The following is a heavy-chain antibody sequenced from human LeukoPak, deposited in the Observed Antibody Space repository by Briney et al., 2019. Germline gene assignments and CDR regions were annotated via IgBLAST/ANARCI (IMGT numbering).Heavy chain of an antibody. CDR1: GFTVSSNY. D-gene: IGHD3-16*01. Sequence: PGGSLRLSCAASGFTVSSNYMSWVRQAPGKGLEWVSAISGSGGSTYYADSVKGRFTISRDNSKNTLYLQMNSLRAEDTAVYYCAKGYYDYVWGSYYFDYWGQGILVTVSS. CDR3: AKGYYDYVWGSYYFDY. V-gene: IGHV3-23*01. J-gene: IGHJ4*02. CDR2: ISGSGGST.